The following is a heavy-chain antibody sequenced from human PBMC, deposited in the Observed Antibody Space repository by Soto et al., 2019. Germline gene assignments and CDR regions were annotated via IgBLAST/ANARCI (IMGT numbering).Heavy chain of an antibody. D-gene: IGHD3-22*01. CDR2: INPSGGST. CDR3: ARDLHPFFTMIAKSGSSGMDV. Sequence: ASVKVSCKASGYTFTSYYMHWVRQAPGQGLEWMGIINPSGGSTSYAQKFQGRVTMTRDTSTSTVYMELGSLRSEDTAVYYCARDLHPFFTMIAKSGSSGMDVWGQGTTVTVSS. CDR1: GYTFTSYY. J-gene: IGHJ6*02. V-gene: IGHV1-46*01.